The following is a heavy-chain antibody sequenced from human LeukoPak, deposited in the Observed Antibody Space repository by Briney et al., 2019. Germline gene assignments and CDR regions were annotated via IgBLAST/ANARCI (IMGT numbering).Heavy chain of an antibody. CDR3: ARERRVATLDY. CDR1: GFTFSSYA. J-gene: IGHJ4*02. D-gene: IGHD5-12*01. Sequence: PGGSLRLSCAASGFTFSSYAMHWVRQAPGKGLEWVAVISYDGSNKYYADSVKGRFTISRDNSKNTLYLQMNSLRAEDTAVYYCARERRVATLDYWGQGTLVTVSS. V-gene: IGHV3-30*04. CDR2: ISYDGSNK.